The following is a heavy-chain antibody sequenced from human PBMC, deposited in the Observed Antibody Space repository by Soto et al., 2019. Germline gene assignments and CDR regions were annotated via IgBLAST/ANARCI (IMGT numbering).Heavy chain of an antibody. CDR2: ISSNGGST. CDR1: GFTFSSYA. Sequence: LRLSCAASGFTFSSYAMHWVRQAPGKGLEYVSAISSNGGSTYYANSVKGRFTISRDNSKNTLYLQMGSLRAEDMAVYYCAKGMEYSSSSGGSDYWGQGTLVTVSS. CDR3: AKGMEYSSSSGGSDY. V-gene: IGHV3-64*01. J-gene: IGHJ4*02. D-gene: IGHD6-6*01.